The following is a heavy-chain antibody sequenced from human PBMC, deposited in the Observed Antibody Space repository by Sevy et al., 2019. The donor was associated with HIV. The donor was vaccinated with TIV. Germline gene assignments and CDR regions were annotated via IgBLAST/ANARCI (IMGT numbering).Heavy chain of an antibody. CDR3: ARREDFVSQREEHSFHL. Sequence: GGSLRLSCAASGLRFSESAIHWVRHTSGKGLEWVGRIRSKDATYATAAAASVIGRFTLSRDDSKNMAFLQMNSLKTEDTAIYYCARREDFVSQREEHSFHLWGQGTMVTVSS. V-gene: IGHV3-73*01. J-gene: IGHJ3*01. CDR1: GLRFSESA. D-gene: IGHD3-3*01. CDR2: IRSKDATYAT.